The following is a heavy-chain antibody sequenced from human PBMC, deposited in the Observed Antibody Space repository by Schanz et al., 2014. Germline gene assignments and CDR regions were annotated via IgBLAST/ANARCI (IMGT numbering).Heavy chain of an antibody. Sequence: LSCAASGFTFSSYAMSWVRQAPGKGLEWVSVISGSGATTYYADSVKGRFTISRDNPRNTVYFQMRSLRAEDTDVHYCARTWTTVATRPLDICGHGTLINVSP. CDR2: ISGSGATT. CDR3: ARTWTTVATRPLDI. J-gene: IGHJ4*01. D-gene: IGHD4-17*01. V-gene: IGHV3-23*01. CDR1: GFTFSSYA.